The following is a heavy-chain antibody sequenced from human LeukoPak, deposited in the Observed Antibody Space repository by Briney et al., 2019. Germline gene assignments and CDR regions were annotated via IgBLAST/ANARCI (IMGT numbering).Heavy chain of an antibody. Sequence: SETLSLTCAVYGGSFSGYYWSWIRQPPGKGLEWIGEINHSGSTNYNPSLKSRVTISVDTSKNQFSLKLSSVTAADTAVYYCARPSGMGPAFDIWGQGTMVTVSS. J-gene: IGHJ3*02. V-gene: IGHV4-34*01. D-gene: IGHD1-1*01. CDR1: GGSFSGYY. CDR3: ARPSGMGPAFDI. CDR2: INHSGST.